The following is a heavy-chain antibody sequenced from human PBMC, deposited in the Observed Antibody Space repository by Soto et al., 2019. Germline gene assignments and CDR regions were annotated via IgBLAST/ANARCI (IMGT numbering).Heavy chain of an antibody. D-gene: IGHD1-7*01. J-gene: IGHJ3*02. CDR1: GFTFSSYA. Sequence: PGGSLRLSCAASGFTFSSYAMHWVRQAPGKGLEWVAVISYDGINKYYAVSVKGRFTISRENSKNTLYLQMNSLRAEDTAVYYCARGGGITGTTPHGLDIWGQGTTVTVSS. CDR2: ISYDGINK. CDR3: ARGGGITGTTPHGLDI. V-gene: IGHV3-30-3*01.